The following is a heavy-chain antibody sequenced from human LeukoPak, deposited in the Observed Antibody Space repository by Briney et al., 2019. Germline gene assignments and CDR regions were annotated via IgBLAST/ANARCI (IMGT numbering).Heavy chain of an antibody. Sequence: GGSLRLSCGASGFTFSNYTMSWVRQAPGKGLEWVSGISDSGSTAFYADSVKGRFTSSRDNPKSTLYLQMNSLRAEDTAVYYCAKDIQTWPRFPDYWGQGTLVTVSS. CDR2: ISDSGSTA. CDR1: GFTFSNYT. V-gene: IGHV3-23*01. J-gene: IGHJ4*02. CDR3: AKDIQTWPRFPDY. D-gene: IGHD5-12*01.